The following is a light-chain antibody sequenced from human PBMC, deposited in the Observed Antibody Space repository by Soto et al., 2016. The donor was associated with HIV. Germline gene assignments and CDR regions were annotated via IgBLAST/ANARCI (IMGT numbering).Light chain of an antibody. CDR1: NIGSKS. J-gene: IGLJ2*01. CDR2: DDR. Sequence: SYVLTQTPSASVAPGQTARVTCRGNNIGSKSVHWYQQKAGQAPVLVVYDDRDRPLGIPERFSGSSSGNTASLTITGAQAEDEADYYCNSRDSSGNRVVFGGGTKLTVL. V-gene: IGLV3-21*02. CDR3: NSRDSSGNRVV.